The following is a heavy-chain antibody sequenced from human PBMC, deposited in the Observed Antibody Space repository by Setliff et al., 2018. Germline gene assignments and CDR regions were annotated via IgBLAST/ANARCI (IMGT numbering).Heavy chain of an antibody. V-gene: IGHV4-34*01. J-gene: IGHJ4*02. CDR3: RFWSSYYKNDY. Sequence: PSETLSLTCVVYGESFSDYYWGWIRQSPGKRPEWIAEINQSGNTNYNPSLNSRVSVSVDTPTNQFSLKVFSVTAADTAVYYCRFWSSYYKNDYWAQGTLVTVSS. D-gene: IGHD3-3*01. CDR1: GESFSDYY. CDR2: INQSGNT.